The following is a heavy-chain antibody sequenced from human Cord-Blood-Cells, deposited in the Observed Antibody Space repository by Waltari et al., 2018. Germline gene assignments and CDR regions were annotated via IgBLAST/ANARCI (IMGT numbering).Heavy chain of an antibody. Sequence: QVQLQQWGAGLLTPSETLSPTCAVYGGSFSGYYWSWLRHRPGKGLEWIEEINHSGSTNNNPSLKSRVTRSVDTSNNQFSLKLSSVTAADTVVYYCARGRGNDSSCYYYVDYWGQGTLVTVSS. CDR2: INHSGST. V-gene: IGHV4-34*01. CDR3: ARGRGNDSSCYYYVDY. J-gene: IGHJ4*02. D-gene: IGHD3-22*01. CDR1: GGSFSGYY.